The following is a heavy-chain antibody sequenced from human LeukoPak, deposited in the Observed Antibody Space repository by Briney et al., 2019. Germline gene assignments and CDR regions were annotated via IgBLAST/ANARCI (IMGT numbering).Heavy chain of an antibody. CDR3: ARGRGRGSGYYYLPHYGMDV. D-gene: IGHD3-22*01. CDR2: INHSGST. V-gene: IGHV4-34*01. J-gene: IGHJ6*02. CDR1: GGSFSGYY. Sequence: PSETLSLTCAVYGGSFSGYYWSWIRQPPGKGLEWIGEINHSGSTNYNPSLKSRVTISVDTSKNQFSLKLSSVTAADTAVYYCARGRGRGSGYYYLPHYGMDVWGQGTTVTVSS.